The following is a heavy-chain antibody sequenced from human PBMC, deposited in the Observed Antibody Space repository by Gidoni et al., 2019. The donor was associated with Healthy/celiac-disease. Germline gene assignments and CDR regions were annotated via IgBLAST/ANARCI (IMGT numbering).Heavy chain of an antibody. V-gene: IGHV4-4*02. CDR2: ST. Sequence: STNYNPSLKSRVTISVDKSKNQFSLKLSSVTAADTAVYYCARISDSGSYVGTDRNWGQGTLVTVSS. D-gene: IGHD1-26*01. CDR3: ARISDSGSYVGTDRN. J-gene: IGHJ4*02.